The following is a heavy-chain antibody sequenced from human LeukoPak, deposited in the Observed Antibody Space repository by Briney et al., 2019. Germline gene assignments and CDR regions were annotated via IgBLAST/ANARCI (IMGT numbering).Heavy chain of an antibody. D-gene: IGHD3-3*01. CDR3: AREPPDFWSGYYLDY. J-gene: IGHJ4*02. CDR1: GFTFSSYG. CDR2: IWYDGSNK. V-gene: IGHV3-33*01. Sequence: HPGRSLRLFCAASGFTFSSYGMHWVRQAPGKGLEWVAVIWYDGSNKYYADSVKGRFTISRDNSKNTLYLQMNSLRAEDTAVYYCAREPPDFWSGYYLDYWGQGTLVTVSS.